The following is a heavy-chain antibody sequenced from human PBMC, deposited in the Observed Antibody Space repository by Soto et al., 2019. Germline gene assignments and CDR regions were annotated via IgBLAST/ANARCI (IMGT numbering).Heavy chain of an antibody. CDR2: INAYNGNT. V-gene: IGHV1-18*01. CDR1: GYTFTSYG. CDR3: ARAEYSSSWRGGVRFDP. Sequence: QVQLVQSGAEVKKPGASVKVSCKASGYTFTSYGISWVRQDPGQGLEWMGWINAYNGNTNYAQKLQGRVTMTTDTSTSTAYMELRSLRSDDTAVYYCARAEYSSSWRGGVRFDPWGQGTLVTVSS. J-gene: IGHJ5*02. D-gene: IGHD6-6*01.